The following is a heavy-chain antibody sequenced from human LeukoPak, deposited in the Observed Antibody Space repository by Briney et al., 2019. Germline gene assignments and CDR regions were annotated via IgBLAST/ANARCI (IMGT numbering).Heavy chain of an antibody. CDR1: GGSFSGYY. CDR2: INHSGRT. V-gene: IGHV4-34*01. Sequence: SETLSLTCAVYGGSFSGYYWSWIRQPPGKGLEWIGEINHSGRTNYNPSLKSRVTISVDTSKNQFSLKLSSVTAADTAVYYCARGEKERWLRPYYYYGMDVWGQGTTVTVSS. J-gene: IGHJ6*02. CDR3: ARGEKERWLRPYYYYGMDV. D-gene: IGHD5-24*01.